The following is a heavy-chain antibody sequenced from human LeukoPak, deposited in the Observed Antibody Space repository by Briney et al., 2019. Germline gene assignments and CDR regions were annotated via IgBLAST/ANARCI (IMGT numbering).Heavy chain of an antibody. J-gene: IGHJ4*02. Sequence: PGGSLRLSCAASGFTFSLYALNWVRKAPGKGLELVAYINSGADDIHYATSVRGRCTISRDDATNTLYLQLSSLRAEDTAVYYCARDTIQPGLIDDWGQGPLVTVSS. D-gene: IGHD2-2*01. V-gene: IGHV3-21*05. CDR1: GFTFSLYA. CDR3: ARDTIQPGLIDD. CDR2: INSGADDI.